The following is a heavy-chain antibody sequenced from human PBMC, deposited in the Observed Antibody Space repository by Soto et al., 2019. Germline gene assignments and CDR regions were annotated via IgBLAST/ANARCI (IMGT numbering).Heavy chain of an antibody. Sequence: QVQLVQSGAEEKKPGASVKVSCKASGYTFTSYAMHWVRQAPEQRLEWMGWINAGNGNTKYSQKFQGRVTITRDTSASTAYMEVSSLRSEDTAVYYCARGSGYYYWDDYWGQGTLVTVSS. CDR1: GYTFTSYA. CDR3: ARGSGYYYWDDY. J-gene: IGHJ4*02. CDR2: INAGNGNT. D-gene: IGHD3-22*01. V-gene: IGHV1-3*05.